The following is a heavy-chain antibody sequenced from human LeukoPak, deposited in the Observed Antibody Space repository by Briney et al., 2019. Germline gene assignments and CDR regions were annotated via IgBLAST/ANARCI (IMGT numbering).Heavy chain of an antibody. CDR3: ARGGGSYYYFDY. CDR2: INTRSSSS. D-gene: IGHD1-26*01. V-gene: IGHV3-21*01. J-gene: IGHJ4*02. CDR1: GFIFSIYN. Sequence: GGSLRLSCAASGFIFSIYNMNWVRQAPGKGLEWVSSINTRSSSSYYADSVKGRFTISRDNSKNTLYLQMNSLRAEDTAVYYCARGGGSYYYFDYWGQGTLVTVSS.